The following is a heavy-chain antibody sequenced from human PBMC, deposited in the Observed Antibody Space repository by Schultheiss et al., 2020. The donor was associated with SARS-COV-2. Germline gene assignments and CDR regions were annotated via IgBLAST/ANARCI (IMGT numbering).Heavy chain of an antibody. CDR2: IYYSGST. V-gene: IGHV4-59*01. Sequence: GSLRLSCAVSGFTFSDYYMSWIRQAPGKGLEWIGYIYYSGSTNYNPSLKSRVTISVDTSKNQFSLKLSSVTAADTAVYYCARTQHSTVTTIWFDPWGQGTLVTVSS. J-gene: IGHJ5*02. CDR1: GFTFSDYY. CDR3: ARTQHSTVTTIWFDP. D-gene: IGHD4-17*01.